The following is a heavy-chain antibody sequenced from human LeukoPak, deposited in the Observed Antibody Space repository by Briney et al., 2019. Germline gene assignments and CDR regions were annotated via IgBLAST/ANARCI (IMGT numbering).Heavy chain of an antibody. CDR1: GGSINSHSYY. Sequence: SETLSLTCTVSGGSINSHSYYWGWIRQPPGKGLEWIGSVYYDGTSYSNPSLKSRTAVFVDTSRDQFSLDLSFVTAADTALYYCVMHISTNTGYFDSCGQGTLVSVSS. CDR3: VMHISTNTGYFDS. D-gene: IGHD2-21*01. J-gene: IGHJ4*02. V-gene: IGHV4-39*01. CDR2: VYYDGTS.